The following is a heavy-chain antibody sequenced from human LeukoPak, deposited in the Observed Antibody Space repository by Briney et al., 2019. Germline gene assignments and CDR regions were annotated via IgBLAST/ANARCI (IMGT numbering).Heavy chain of an antibody. Sequence: SETLSLTCTVSGGSISSYYWSWIRQPPGEGLEWIGYISNSGSTNYNPSLKSRVTISVDASKNQLSLKLSYVTAADTAVYHCVRLQPNTGEWAFDIWGQGTMVSVSS. D-gene: IGHD1-1*01. CDR2: ISNSGST. CDR1: GGSISSYY. J-gene: IGHJ3*02. CDR3: VRLQPNTGEWAFDI. V-gene: IGHV4-59*01.